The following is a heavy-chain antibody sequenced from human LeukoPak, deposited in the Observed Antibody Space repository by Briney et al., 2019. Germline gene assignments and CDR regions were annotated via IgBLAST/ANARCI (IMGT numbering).Heavy chain of an antibody. Sequence: GGSLRLSCAASRFTFDDYGMSWVRHAPGKGLEWVSHINWNGGRTAYVDSVKGRFTISRDNAKNFLYLQMNILRAEDTALYYCAREWAVATPAFDLWGQGTMVTVSS. CDR3: AREWAVATPAFDL. CDR2: INWNGGRT. J-gene: IGHJ3*01. V-gene: IGHV3-20*04. CDR1: RFTFDDYG. D-gene: IGHD5-12*01.